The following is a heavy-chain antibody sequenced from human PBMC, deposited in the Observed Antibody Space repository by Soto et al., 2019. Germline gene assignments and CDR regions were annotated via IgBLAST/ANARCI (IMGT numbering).Heavy chain of an antibody. CDR2: IYHSGST. V-gene: IGHV4-30-2*01. D-gene: IGHD2-15*01. CDR1: GGSISSGGYS. Sequence: QLQLQESGSGLGKPSQTLSLTCAVSGGSISSGGYSWSWIWQPPGKGLEWIGYIYHSGSTYYNPSLKSRVTISVDRSKNQFSLKLSSVTAADTAVYYCARVVRSGGSCIDYWGQGTLVTVSS. CDR3: ARVVRSGGSCIDY. J-gene: IGHJ4*02.